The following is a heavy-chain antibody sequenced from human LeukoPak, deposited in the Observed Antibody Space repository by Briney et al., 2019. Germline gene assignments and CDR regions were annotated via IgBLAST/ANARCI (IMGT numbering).Heavy chain of an antibody. Sequence: GGSLRLSCSASGFDFSAYWMNWVRQAPGKGPEWVANINRGGGASSYVDSVKGRCTISRDNARNSLYLQMNSLRVDDTAVYYCAAWGLHNYWGQGTLVTVSS. CDR1: GFDFSAYW. V-gene: IGHV3-7*01. CDR3: AAWGLHNY. CDR2: INRGGGAS. J-gene: IGHJ4*02. D-gene: IGHD7-27*01.